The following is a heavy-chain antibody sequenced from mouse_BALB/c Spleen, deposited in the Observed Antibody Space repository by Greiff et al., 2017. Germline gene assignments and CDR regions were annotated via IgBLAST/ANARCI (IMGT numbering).Heavy chain of an antibody. V-gene: IGHV10-1*02. CDR3: VRQGNSCAMDY. D-gene: IGHD2-1*01. Sequence: EVHLVESGGGLVQPKGSLKLSCAASGFTFNTYAMNWVRQAPGKGLEWVARIRSKSNNYATYYADSVKDRFTISRDDSQSMLYLQMNNLKTEDTAMYYCVRQGNSCAMDYWGQGTSVTVSS. J-gene: IGHJ4*01. CDR1: GFTFNTYA. CDR2: IRSKSNNYAT.